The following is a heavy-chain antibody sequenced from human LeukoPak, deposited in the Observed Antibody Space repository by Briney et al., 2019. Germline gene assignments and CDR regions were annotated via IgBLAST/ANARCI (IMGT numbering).Heavy chain of an antibody. J-gene: IGHJ6*02. Sequence: SETLSLTCSVSGGSTTGSYWSWVRQPPGKGLQWIGYIHYTGSTDYNPSLKSRVTISIDTPKNPVSLRVTSVTAADTAVYYCARTGYGRDYYGMDVWGQGTTVTVSS. CDR1: GGSTTGSY. CDR3: ARTGYGRDYYGMDV. D-gene: IGHD1-26*01. CDR2: IHYTGST. V-gene: IGHV4-59*01.